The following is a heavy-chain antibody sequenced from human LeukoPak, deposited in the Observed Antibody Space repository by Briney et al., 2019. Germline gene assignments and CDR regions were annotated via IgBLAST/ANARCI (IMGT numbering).Heavy chain of an antibody. J-gene: IGHJ5*02. V-gene: IGHV3-21*01. CDR2: ISSSSSYI. Sequence: GGSLRLSCAASGFTFSSYSMNWVRQAPGKGLEWVSSISSSSSYIYYADSVKGRFTISRDNAKNSLYLQMNSLRAEDTAVYYCAREEKVRGVINSNWFDPWGQGTLVTVSS. D-gene: IGHD3-10*01. CDR3: AREEKVRGVINSNWFDP. CDR1: GFTFSSYS.